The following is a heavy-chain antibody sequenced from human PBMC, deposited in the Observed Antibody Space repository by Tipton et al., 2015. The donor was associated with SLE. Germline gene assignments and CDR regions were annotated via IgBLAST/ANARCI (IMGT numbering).Heavy chain of an antibody. CDR2: IYYSGST. Sequence: TLSLTCSASGGSISSNTYYWAWILQPPGKRLEWVGTIYYSGSTYYNPPLRSRVPISVDTSRNQFSLKMTSVSAADTAVYYCVRVILPASRGAFDIWGQGTMVTVSS. D-gene: IGHD2-15*01. CDR3: VRVILPASRGAFDI. V-gene: IGHV4-39*07. CDR1: GGSISSNTYY. J-gene: IGHJ3*02.